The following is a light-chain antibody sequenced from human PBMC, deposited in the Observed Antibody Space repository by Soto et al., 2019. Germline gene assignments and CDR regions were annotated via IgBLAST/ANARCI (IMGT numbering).Light chain of an antibody. CDR3: QQYDSSFPA. Sequence: EIVLTQSPGTLSLSPGERATLSCRASQSISSNKLAWYQHNPGQAPRLLIYGASSRATGIPDRFSGSGSGTDFTLTISRLEPEDFVLYYCQQYDSSFPAFGQGTKVDNK. V-gene: IGKV3-20*01. J-gene: IGKJ1*01. CDR2: GAS. CDR1: QSISSNK.